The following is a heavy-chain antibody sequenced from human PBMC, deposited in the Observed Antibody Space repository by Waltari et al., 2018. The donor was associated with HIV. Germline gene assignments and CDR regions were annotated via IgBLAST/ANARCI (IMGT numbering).Heavy chain of an antibody. CDR2: ISGSGGST. J-gene: IGHJ4*02. V-gene: IGHV3-23*01. D-gene: IGHD6-19*01. CDR3: ASSIAVAGQPFDY. CDR1: GFTFSSYA. Sequence: EVQLLESGGGLVQPGGSRRLSCAASGFTFSSYAMSWVRQDPGKGLEWVSAISGSGGSTYYADSVKGRFTISRDNSKNTLYLQMNSLRAEDTAVYYCASSIAVAGQPFDYWGQGTLVTVSS.